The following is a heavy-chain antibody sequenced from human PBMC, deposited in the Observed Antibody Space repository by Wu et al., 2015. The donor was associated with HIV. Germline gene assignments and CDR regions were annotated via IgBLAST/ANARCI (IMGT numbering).Heavy chain of an antibody. CDR1: GGTFTDYP. CDR3: ARDPVGDGYKSYYYYGMDV. D-gene: IGHD5-24*01. J-gene: IGHJ6*02. Sequence: QVQLVQSGAEVKKPGSSVKVSCKSSGGTFTDYPISWVRQAPGQGLEWVGGIIPIFGTANYAQKFQGRVTITTDESTSTAYMELNSLRSDDTAVYYCARDPVGDGYKSYYYYGMDVWGQGTTVTVSS. V-gene: IGHV1-69*05. CDR2: IIPIFGTA.